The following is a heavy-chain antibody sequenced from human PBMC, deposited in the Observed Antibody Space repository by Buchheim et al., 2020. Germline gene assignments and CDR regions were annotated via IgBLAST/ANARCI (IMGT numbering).Heavy chain of an antibody. CDR1: GGSFSGYY. CDR2: INHSGST. J-gene: IGHJ5*02. D-gene: IGHD6-13*01. Sequence: QVQLQQWGAGLLKPSETLPLTCAVYGGSFSGYYWSWIRQPPGKGLEWIGEINHSGSTNYNPSLKSRVTISVDTSKNQFSLKLSSVTAADTAVYYYASAPDSSSWYWFDPWGQGTL. V-gene: IGHV4-34*01. CDR3: ASAPDSSSWYWFDP.